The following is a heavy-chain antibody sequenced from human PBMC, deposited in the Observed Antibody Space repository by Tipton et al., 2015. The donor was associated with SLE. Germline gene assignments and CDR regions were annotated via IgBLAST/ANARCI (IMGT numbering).Heavy chain of an antibody. CDR1: GYTFDTYG. Sequence: QSGAEVKKSGASVNVSCKASGYTFDTYGITWVRQAPGQGLEWMGWISAYNGNTNYAQKLQGRVTMTTDTSTSTAYMELRSLRSDDTAVYYCARVLYSSSSLWFDPWGQGTLVTVSS. CDR2: ISAYNGNT. J-gene: IGHJ5*02. D-gene: IGHD6-6*01. CDR3: ARVLYSSSSLWFDP. V-gene: IGHV1-18*01.